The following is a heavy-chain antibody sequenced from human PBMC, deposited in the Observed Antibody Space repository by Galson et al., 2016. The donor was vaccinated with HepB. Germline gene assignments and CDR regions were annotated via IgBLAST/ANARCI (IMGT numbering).Heavy chain of an antibody. CDR3: ALYSYHSSYFVEYFQH. D-gene: IGHD3-22*01. V-gene: IGHV3-7*03. J-gene: IGHJ1*01. CDR2: IKPDGSER. Sequence: SLRLSCATSGFTFGSVWMSWVRQAPGKGLEWVANIKPDGSERYYVDSLKGRFTISRDNAKNSLYLQMNNLRAENTAVYYCALYSYHSSYFVEYFQHWGQGTRVTVSS. CDR1: GFTFGSVW.